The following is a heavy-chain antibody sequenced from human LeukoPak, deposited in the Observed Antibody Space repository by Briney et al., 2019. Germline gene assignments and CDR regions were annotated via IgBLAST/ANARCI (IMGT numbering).Heavy chain of an antibody. D-gene: IGHD3-3*01. Sequence: ASETLSLTCAVYGGSFSGYYWSWIRQPPGKGLEWIGYIYYSGTTNYNPSLKSRVTISVDTSKNQFSLKLSSVTAADTAVYYCARNNVLRFLEWFPDVWGKGTTVTVSS. CDR3: ARNNVLRFLEWFPDV. CDR2: IYYSGTT. CDR1: GGSFSGYY. J-gene: IGHJ6*04. V-gene: IGHV4-59*01.